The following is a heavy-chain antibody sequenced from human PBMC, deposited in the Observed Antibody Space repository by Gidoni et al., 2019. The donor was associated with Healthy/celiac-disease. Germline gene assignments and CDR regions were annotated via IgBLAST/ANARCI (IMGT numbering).Heavy chain of an antibody. J-gene: IGHJ3*02. Sequence: GLEWMGGFDPEDGETIYAQKFQGRVTITEDTSTDTAYMELSSLRSEDTAVYYCGSWHSSGWYAGAFDIWGQGTMVTVSS. CDR2: FDPEDGET. D-gene: IGHD6-19*01. CDR3: GSWHSSGWYAGAFDI. V-gene: IGHV1-24*01.